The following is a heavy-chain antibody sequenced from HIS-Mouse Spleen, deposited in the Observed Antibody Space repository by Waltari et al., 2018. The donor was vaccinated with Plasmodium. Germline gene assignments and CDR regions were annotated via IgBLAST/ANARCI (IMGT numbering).Heavy chain of an antibody. CDR3: ARDRRLAFDY. CDR2: ISYDGSNK. CDR1: GFTFNSYA. Sequence: QVQLVESGGGVVQPGRSLRLSCAASGFTFNSYAMHWVRQAPGKGLEWVAVISYDGSNKSYADAVKGRFTISRDNSKNTLYLQMNSLRAEDTAVYYCARDRRLAFDYWGQGTLVTVSS. J-gene: IGHJ4*02. D-gene: IGHD2-15*01. V-gene: IGHV3-30-3*01.